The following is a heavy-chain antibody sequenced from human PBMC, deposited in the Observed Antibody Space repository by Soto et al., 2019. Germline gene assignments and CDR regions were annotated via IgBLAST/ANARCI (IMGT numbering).Heavy chain of an antibody. Sequence: EVQLLESGGGLVQPGGSLRLSCAASGFTFSSYAMSWVRQAPGKGLGWVSAIRGSGGSTYYADSVKGRFTISRDNSKNTLYLQMNSLRAEDTAVYYCAKDQYCSSTSCYGRRWFDPWGQGTLVTVSS. CDR1: GFTFSSYA. J-gene: IGHJ5*02. CDR3: AKDQYCSSTSCYGRRWFDP. D-gene: IGHD2-2*01. V-gene: IGHV3-23*01. CDR2: IRGSGGST.